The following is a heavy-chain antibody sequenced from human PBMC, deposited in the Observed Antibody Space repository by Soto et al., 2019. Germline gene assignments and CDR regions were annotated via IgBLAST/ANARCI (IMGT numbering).Heavy chain of an antibody. CDR2: TYYRSKWYN. V-gene: IGHV6-1*01. CDR3: ARESLGIAAAVNWFDP. J-gene: IGHJ5*02. CDR1: GDSVSSNSAA. Sequence: SQTLSLPCAISGDSVSSNSAAWNWIRQSPSRGLEWLGRTYYRSKWYNDYAVSVKSRITINPDTSKNQFSLQLNSVTPEDTTVYYCARESLGIAAAVNWFDPWGQGTLVTVSS. D-gene: IGHD6-13*01.